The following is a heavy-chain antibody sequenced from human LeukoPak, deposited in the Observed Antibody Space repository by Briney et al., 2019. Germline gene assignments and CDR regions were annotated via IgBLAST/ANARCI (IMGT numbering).Heavy chain of an antibody. J-gene: IGHJ6*02. Sequence: SETLSLTCTVSGGSVSSGSYYWSWIRQPPGTGLEWIGEINHSGSTNYNPSLKSRVTISVDTSKNQFSLKLSSVTAADTAVYYCARGRYYYDSSGYSLYYYYYYGMDVWGQGTTVTVSS. CDR1: GGSVSSGSYY. V-gene: IGHV4-39*07. CDR3: ARGRYYYDSSGYSLYYYYYYGMDV. D-gene: IGHD3-22*01. CDR2: INHSGST.